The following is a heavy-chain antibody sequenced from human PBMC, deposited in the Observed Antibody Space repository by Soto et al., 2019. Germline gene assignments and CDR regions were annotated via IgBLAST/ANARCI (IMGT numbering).Heavy chain of an antibody. CDR1: GGAFSGYY. Sequence: QVQLQQWGAGLLKPSETLSLTCAVYGGAFSGYYWSWIRQPPGKGLEWIGEINHSGSTNYNPSLKSRVTISVDTSKNQFSLPLSAVTAADPAVYYCARGGTGGMDVWGQGTTVTVSS. CDR3: ARGGTGGMDV. V-gene: IGHV4-34*01. CDR2: INHSGST. J-gene: IGHJ6*02. D-gene: IGHD1-1*01.